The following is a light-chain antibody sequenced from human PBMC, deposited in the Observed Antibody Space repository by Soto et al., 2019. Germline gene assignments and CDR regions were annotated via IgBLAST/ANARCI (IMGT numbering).Light chain of an antibody. Sequence: EIMCTQSPGTLSLSPLERATLSCRASQSVRNNYLAWYQQKPGQAPRLLIYDASSRATGIPDRFSGGGSGTDFTLTISRPEPEDFAVYYCQQFSSYPLTFGGGTRLEIK. CDR1: QSVRNNY. J-gene: IGKJ5*01. V-gene: IGKV3-20*01. CDR2: DAS. CDR3: QQFSSYPLT.